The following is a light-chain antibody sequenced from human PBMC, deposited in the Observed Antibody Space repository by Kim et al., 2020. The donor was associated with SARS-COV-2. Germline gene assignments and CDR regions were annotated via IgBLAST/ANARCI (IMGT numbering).Light chain of an antibody. CDR2: RNN. CDR1: SSNIGSNS. J-gene: IGLJ3*02. Sequence: QSVLTQPPSASGSPGQWVSISCSGSSSNIGSNSVNWFQRLPGPATKPLINRNNQRPSGVPDRFYGSKSGTSASLAITALQSEDEGDYYCAAWDDSLNSPLVFGGGTQLTVL. V-gene: IGLV1-44*01. CDR3: AAWDDSLNSPLV.